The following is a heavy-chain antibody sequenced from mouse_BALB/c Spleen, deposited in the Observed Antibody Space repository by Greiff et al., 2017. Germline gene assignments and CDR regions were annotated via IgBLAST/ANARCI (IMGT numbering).Heavy chain of an antibody. D-gene: IGHD2-1*01. CDR1: GFSLTGYG. Sequence: VHLVESGPGLVAPSQSLSITCTVSGFSLTGYGVNWVRQPPGKGLEWLGMIWGDGSTDYNSALKSRLSISKDNSKSQVFLKMNSLQTDDTARYYCAREGGNYVGYYAMDYWGQGTSVTVSS. CDR3: AREGGNYVGYYAMDY. V-gene: IGHV2-6-7*01. CDR2: IWGDGST. J-gene: IGHJ4*01.